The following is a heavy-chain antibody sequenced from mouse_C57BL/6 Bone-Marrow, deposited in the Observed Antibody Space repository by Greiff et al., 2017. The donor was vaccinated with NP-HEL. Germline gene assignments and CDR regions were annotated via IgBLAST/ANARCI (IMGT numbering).Heavy chain of an antibody. CDR3: ARRDGYAYFDV. Sequence: QVHVKQPGAELVKPGASVKLSCKASGYTFTSYWMHWVKQRPGQGLEWIGMIHPNSGSTNYNEKFKSKATLTVDKSSSTAYMQLSSLTSEDSAVYYCARRDGYAYFDVWGTGTTVTVSS. CDR2: IHPNSGST. D-gene: IGHD2-2*01. J-gene: IGHJ1*03. CDR1: GYTFTSYW. V-gene: IGHV1-64*01.